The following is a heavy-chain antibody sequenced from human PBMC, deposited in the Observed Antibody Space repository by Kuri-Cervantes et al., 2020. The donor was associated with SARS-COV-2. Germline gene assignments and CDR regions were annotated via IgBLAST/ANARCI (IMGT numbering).Heavy chain of an antibody. D-gene: IGHD3-10*01. Sequence: SQTLSLTCAVSGYSISSGYYWGWIRQPPGKGLEWIGSIYHSGSTYYNPSLKSRVTISVDTSKNQFSLKLSSVTAADTAVYYCARDLYGFGEKRPYYFDYWGQGTLVTVSS. CDR1: GYSISSGYY. CDR2: IYHSGST. J-gene: IGHJ4*02. V-gene: IGHV4-38-2*02. CDR3: ARDLYGFGEKRPYYFDY.